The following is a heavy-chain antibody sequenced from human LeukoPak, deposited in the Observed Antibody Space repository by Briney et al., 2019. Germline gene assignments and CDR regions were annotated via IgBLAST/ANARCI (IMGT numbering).Heavy chain of an antibody. CDR1: GGSFSGYY. D-gene: IGHD5-18*01. Sequence: MASETLSLTCAVYGGSFSGYYWSWIRQPPGKGLEWIGEINHSGSTNYNPSLKSRVTISVDTSKNQFSLKLSSVTAADTAVYYCARVDTAMVRAPFDYWGQGTLVTVSS. CDR3: ARVDTAMVRAPFDY. V-gene: IGHV4-34*01. CDR2: INHSGST. J-gene: IGHJ4*02.